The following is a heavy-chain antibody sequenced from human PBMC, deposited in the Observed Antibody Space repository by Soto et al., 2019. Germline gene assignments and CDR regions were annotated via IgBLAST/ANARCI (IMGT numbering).Heavy chain of an antibody. CDR1: GYTFTSYY. CDR2: INPSGGST. J-gene: IGHJ4*02. D-gene: IGHD6-19*01. Sequence: EASVKVSCKASGYTFTSYYMHWVRQAPGQGLEWMGIINPSGGSTSYAQKFQGRVTMTRDTSTSTVYMELSSLRSEDTAVYYCARDSLEMLIAVAGTFDYWGQGTLVTVSS. CDR3: ARDSLEMLIAVAGTFDY. V-gene: IGHV1-46*01.